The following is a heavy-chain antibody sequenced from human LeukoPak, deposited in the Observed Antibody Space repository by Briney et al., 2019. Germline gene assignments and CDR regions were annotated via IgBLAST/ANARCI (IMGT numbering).Heavy chain of an antibody. J-gene: IGHJ4*02. V-gene: IGHV3-30-3*01. D-gene: IGHD4-17*01. Sequence: PGGSLRLSCAASGFTFSRYVMHWVRQAPGKGLEWVSVISSEGSMKDYADSVKGRFTISRDNSKNTVYLQINSLRAEDTAIYYCAINLRATVTPDFWGQGTLVTVSS. CDR1: GFTFSRYV. CDR2: ISSEGSMK. CDR3: AINLRATVTPDF.